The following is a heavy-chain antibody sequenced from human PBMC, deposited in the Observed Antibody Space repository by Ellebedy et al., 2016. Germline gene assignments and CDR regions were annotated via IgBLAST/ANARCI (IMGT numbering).Heavy chain of an antibody. CDR3: ARGPWFGELFY. D-gene: IGHD3-10*01. CDR2: INHSGST. CDR1: GGSFSGYY. Sequence: SETLSLTXAVYGGSFSGYYWSWIRQPPGKGLEWIGEINHSGSTNYNPSLKSRVTISVDTSKNQFSLKLSSVTAADTAVYYCARGPWFGELFYWGQGTLVTVSS. V-gene: IGHV4-34*01. J-gene: IGHJ4*02.